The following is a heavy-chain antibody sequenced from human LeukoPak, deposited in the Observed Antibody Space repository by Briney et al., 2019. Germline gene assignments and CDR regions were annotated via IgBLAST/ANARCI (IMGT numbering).Heavy chain of an antibody. CDR3: ANGVRHRGVIITWEFDY. CDR1: GFTFSSYA. D-gene: IGHD3-10*01. V-gene: IGHV3-23*01. CDR2: ISGGGGST. Sequence: GGSLRLSCAASGFTFSSYAMSWVRQAPGKGLEWVSVISGGGGSTYYADSVKGRFTVSRDNSKNTLYLQMNSLRAEDTAVYYCANGVRHRGVIITWEFDYWGQGTLVTVSS. J-gene: IGHJ4*02.